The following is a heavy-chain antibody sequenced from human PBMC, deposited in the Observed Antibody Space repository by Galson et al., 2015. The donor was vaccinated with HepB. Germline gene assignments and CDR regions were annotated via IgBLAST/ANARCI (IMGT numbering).Heavy chain of an antibody. D-gene: IGHD6-13*01. Sequence: SVKVSCKASGGTFSSYAISWVRQAPGQGLEWMGGIIPIFGTANYAQKFQGRVTITADESTSTAYMELSSLRSEDTAVYYCARDHHSSSWYGHFDYWGQGTLVTVSS. CDR3: ARDHHSSSWYGHFDY. V-gene: IGHV1-69*13. J-gene: IGHJ4*02. CDR1: GGTFSSYA. CDR2: IIPIFGTA.